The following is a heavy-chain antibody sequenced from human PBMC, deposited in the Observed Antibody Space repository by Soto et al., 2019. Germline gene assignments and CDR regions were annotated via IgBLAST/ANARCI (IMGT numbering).Heavy chain of an antibody. Sequence: ASVKVSCKTSGYTFTEFDINWVRRAPGQGLEWMGWMNTNTGNTGYAQKFQGRVTMTRDTSISTAYMELRRLRSEDTAVYYCARVVRFFGGHAGFWGQGTPVTVSS. CDR2: MNTNTGNT. J-gene: IGHJ4*02. CDR1: GYTFTEFD. V-gene: IGHV1-8*01. CDR3: ARVVRFFGGHAGF. D-gene: IGHD3-3*01.